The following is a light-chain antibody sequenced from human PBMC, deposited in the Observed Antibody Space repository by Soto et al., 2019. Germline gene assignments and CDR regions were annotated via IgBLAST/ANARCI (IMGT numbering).Light chain of an antibody. V-gene: IGLV1-40*01. Sequence: QSVLTQPPSVSGAPGQRVTISCTGSRSNVGAGYDVHWYQQLPGTAPKLLIYRNNNRPSGVPDRFSGSKSGTSASLAITGLQAEDEADYYCQSYDSSLSGYVVFGGGTKLTVL. CDR2: RNN. CDR1: RSNVGAGYD. CDR3: QSYDSSLSGYVV. J-gene: IGLJ2*01.